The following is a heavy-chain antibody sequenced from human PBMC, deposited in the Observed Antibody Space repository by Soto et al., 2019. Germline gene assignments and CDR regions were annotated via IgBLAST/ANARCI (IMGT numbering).Heavy chain of an antibody. J-gene: IGHJ4*02. CDR1: GFTFSDYA. V-gene: IGHV3-30*18. CDR3: AKGGRQWLVTADFNY. Sequence: VQLVESGGGVVQPGRSLRLSCAASGFTFSDYAMHWVRQAPGKGLEWVAVVSHDGRNTHYADSVKGRFTISRDSSKNMVTMERTSLRAGGTAGYYCAKGGRQWLVTADFNYWGQGALVTVSS. CDR2: VSHDGRNT. D-gene: IGHD6-19*01.